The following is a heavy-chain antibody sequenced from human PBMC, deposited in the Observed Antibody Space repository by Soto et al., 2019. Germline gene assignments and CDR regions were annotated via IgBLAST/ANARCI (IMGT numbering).Heavy chain of an antibody. CDR3: ARDEIIAVAGASFDY. D-gene: IGHD6-19*01. Sequence: QVQLVQSGAEVKKPGASVKVSCKASGYTFTSYGISWVRQAPGQGLEWMGWISAYNGNTNYAQKLQGRVTMTTDTSTSTSYMELRSLRSDDTAVYYCARDEIIAVAGASFDYWGQGTLVTVSS. CDR1: GYTFTSYG. CDR2: ISAYNGNT. V-gene: IGHV1-18*01. J-gene: IGHJ4*02.